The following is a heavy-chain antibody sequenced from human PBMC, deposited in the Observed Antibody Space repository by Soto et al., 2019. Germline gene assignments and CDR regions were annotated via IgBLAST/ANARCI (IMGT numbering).Heavy chain of an antibody. CDR1: GGSITSFY. CDR3: ARHSSPYSGLFDY. V-gene: IGHV4-59*08. J-gene: IGHJ4*02. D-gene: IGHD3-22*01. CDR2: IYYTGNT. Sequence: SETLSLTCTVSGGSITSFYWSWIRQPPGEGLEWIGYIYYTGNTNYNPSLKSRVTISVDTSKNQFSLKLNSVTAADTAVYYCARHSSPYSGLFDYWGQGTRVTVS.